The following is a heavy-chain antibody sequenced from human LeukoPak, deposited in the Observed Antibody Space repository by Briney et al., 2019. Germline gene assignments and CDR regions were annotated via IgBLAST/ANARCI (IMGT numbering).Heavy chain of an antibody. Sequence: KPSETLSLTCAVYGGSFSGYYWSWIRQPPGKGLEWIGEINHSGSTNYNPSLKSRVTISVDTSKNQFSLKLSSVTAADTAVYYCARANSSLYYFDYWGQGTLVTVSS. CDR2: INHSGST. J-gene: IGHJ4*02. CDR1: GGSFSGYY. V-gene: IGHV4-34*01. D-gene: IGHD3-22*01. CDR3: ARANSSLYYFDY.